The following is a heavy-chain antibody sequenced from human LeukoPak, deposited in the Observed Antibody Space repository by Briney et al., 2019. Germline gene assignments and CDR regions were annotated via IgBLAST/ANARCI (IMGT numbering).Heavy chain of an antibody. CDR1: GLTFSSYG. V-gene: IGHV3-33*06. Sequence: PGRSLRLSCAASGLTFSSYGMHWVCQAPGKGLEWVAVIWYDGSNKYYADSVKGRFTISRDNSKNTLYLQMNSLRAEDTAVYYCAKGHIKEKLLRSGYYEHWGQGTLVTVSS. D-gene: IGHD3-22*01. J-gene: IGHJ1*01. CDR2: IWYDGSNK. CDR3: AKGHIKEKLLRSGYYEH.